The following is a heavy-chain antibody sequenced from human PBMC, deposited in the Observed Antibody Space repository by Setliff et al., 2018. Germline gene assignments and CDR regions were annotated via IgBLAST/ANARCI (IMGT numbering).Heavy chain of an antibody. J-gene: IGHJ5*01. Sequence: SETLSLTCNVSGASISSGSHYWSWIRQSAGEKPTWIGHVYSTGSTNYNPSFESRVSISLDKSNNQFSLKMASVTAADTAMYYCVRDRYGRDSDGSGVYNWFDSWGQGILVTVSS. CDR1: GASISSGSHY. CDR3: VRDRYGRDSDGSGVYNWFDS. D-gene: IGHD3-22*01. V-gene: IGHV4-61*09. CDR2: VYSTGST.